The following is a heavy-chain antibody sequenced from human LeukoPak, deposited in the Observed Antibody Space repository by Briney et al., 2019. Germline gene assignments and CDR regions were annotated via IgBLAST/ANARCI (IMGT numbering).Heavy chain of an antibody. J-gene: IGHJ4*02. CDR2: IIPIFGTA. CDR3: ARNVVGATFLRLPPHFDY. D-gene: IGHD1-26*01. Sequence: SVKVSCKASGGTFSSYAISWVRQAPGQGLEWMGGIIPIFGTANYAQKFQGRVTITADESTSTAYMELSSLRSEDTAVYYCARNVVGATFLRLPPHFDYWGQGTLVTVSS. V-gene: IGHV1-69*13. CDR1: GGTFSSYA.